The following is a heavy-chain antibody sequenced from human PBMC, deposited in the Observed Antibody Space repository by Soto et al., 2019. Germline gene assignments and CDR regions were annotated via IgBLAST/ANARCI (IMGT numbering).Heavy chain of an antibody. V-gene: IGHV3-30-3*01. J-gene: IGHJ5*02. CDR2: ISYDGSNK. Sequence: QVQLVESGGGVVQPGRSLRLSCAASGFTFSRYAMHWVRQAPGKWLEWAAVISYDGSNKYYADSVKGRFTISRDNSKNTLYLQMNSLRAEDTAVYYCARDLQGLEWPHPLPPFDPWGQGTLFTGSS. CDR1: GFTFSRYA. CDR3: ARDLQGLEWPHPLPPFDP. D-gene: IGHD3-3*01.